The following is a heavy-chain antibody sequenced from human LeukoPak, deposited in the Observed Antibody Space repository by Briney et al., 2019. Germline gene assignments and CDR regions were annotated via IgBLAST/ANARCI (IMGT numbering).Heavy chain of an antibody. CDR1: GDSISSSSSY. D-gene: IGHD3-16*01. CDR2: IYYSGSA. V-gene: IGHV4-61*01. J-gene: IGHJ5*02. Sequence: SETLSLTCSVSGDSISSSSSYWGWIRQPPGKGLEWIGYIYYSGSANYNPSLKSRVTISVDTSKNQFSLKLSSVTAADTAVYYCARDDGGGSFDPWGQGTLVTVSS. CDR3: ARDDGGGSFDP.